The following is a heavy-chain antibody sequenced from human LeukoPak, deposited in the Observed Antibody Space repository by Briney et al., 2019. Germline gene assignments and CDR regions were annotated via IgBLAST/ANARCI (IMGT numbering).Heavy chain of an antibody. CDR1: GFTFSSYW. D-gene: IGHD1-26*01. CDR3: ATYSGAHHKTFDS. Sequence: PGGSLRLSCAASGFTFSSYWMSWVRQAPGKGLEWVANIKQDGSEKDYVDSVKGRFTISRDNAKNSLYLQMSSLRAEDTAVYYCATYSGAHHKTFDSWGQGTLVTVSS. CDR2: IKQDGSEK. J-gene: IGHJ4*02. V-gene: IGHV3-7*03.